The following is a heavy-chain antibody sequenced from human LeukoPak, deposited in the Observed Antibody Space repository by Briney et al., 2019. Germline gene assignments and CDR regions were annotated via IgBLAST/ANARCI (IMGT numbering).Heavy chain of an antibody. Sequence: GGSLRLSCAASGFTFSYYAMAWVRQAPGKGLEWVSSISGGSTYYADSVKGRFTISRDNSKNTLYLQMNSLRAEDTAVYYCARGGITGTKYYFDYWGQGTLVTVSS. D-gene: IGHD1-20*01. CDR1: GFTFSYYA. CDR3: ARGGITGTKYYFDY. J-gene: IGHJ4*02. V-gene: IGHV3-23*01. CDR2: ISGGST.